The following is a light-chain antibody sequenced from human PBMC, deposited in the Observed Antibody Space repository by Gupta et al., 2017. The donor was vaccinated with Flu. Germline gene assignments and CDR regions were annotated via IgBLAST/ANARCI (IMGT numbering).Light chain of an antibody. Sequence: QSAFTLPPSVFAAQGQRFNIPRSGNSFTIGKSFVSWYQQLPGTAPKLLIHENNKRRSGIPARLSASTTGTSATLDISGLQSGDEADYYYASWDTGLNAEGVFGGGTTLTVL. CDR3: ASWDTGLNAEGV. CDR1: SFTIGKSF. J-gene: IGLJ3*02. CDR2: ENN. V-gene: IGLV1-51*01.